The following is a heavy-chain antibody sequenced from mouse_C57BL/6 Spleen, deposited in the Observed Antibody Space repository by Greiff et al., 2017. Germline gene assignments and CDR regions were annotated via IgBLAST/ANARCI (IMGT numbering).Heavy chain of an antibody. CDR2: ISNGGGST. J-gene: IGHJ4*01. V-gene: IGHV5-12*01. CDR3: ARSYYSNSNYAMDY. D-gene: IGHD2-5*01. CDR1: GFTFSDYY. Sequence: EVHLVESGGGLVQPGGSLKLSCAASGFTFSDYYMYWVRQTPEKRLEWVAYISNGGGSTYYPDTVKGRFTISRDNAKNTLYLQMSRLKSEDTAMYYCARSYYSNSNYAMDYWGQGTSVTVSS.